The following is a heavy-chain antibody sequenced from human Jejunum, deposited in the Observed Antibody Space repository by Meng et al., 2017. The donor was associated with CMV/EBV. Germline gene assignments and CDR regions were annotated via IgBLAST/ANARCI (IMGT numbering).Heavy chain of an antibody. Sequence: SFRDYGMNLGRLAPGQGLEWNGLIVTYNGNKQASRNFQGRVTMTADTSTSTASMELRSLTSDDTAVYYCARGYFGGSFKVLFDYWGQGTVVTVSS. CDR2: IVTYNGNK. D-gene: IGHD3-10*01. CDR3: ARGYFGGSFKVLFDY. V-gene: IGHV1-18*01. J-gene: IGHJ4*02. CDR1: SFRDYG.